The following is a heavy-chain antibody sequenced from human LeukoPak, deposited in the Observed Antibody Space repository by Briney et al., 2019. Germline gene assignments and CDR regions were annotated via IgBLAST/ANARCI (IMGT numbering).Heavy chain of an antibody. V-gene: IGHV1-2*02. CDR2: INPNSGGT. D-gene: IGHD6-6*01. CDR3: ARDRRNWFDP. Sequence: ASLKVACKASGYTFTGYYMNCVRQAPGQGLEGMGWINPNSGGTNYAQKFQGRITMTRDTSISTAYMELSRLRSDDTAVYYCARDRRNWFDPWGQGTLVTVSS. CDR1: GYTFTGYY. J-gene: IGHJ5*02.